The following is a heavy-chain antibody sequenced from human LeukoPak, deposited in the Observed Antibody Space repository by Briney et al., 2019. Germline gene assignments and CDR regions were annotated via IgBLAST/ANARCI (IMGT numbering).Heavy chain of an antibody. CDR2: IYYSGST. D-gene: IGHD3-22*01. V-gene: IGHV4-59*08. J-gene: IGHJ3*02. CDR1: GGSISSYY. CDR3: ARHSTMIAPLNAFAI. Sequence: SETLSLTCTVSGGSISSYYWSWIRQPPGKELEWIEYIYYSGSTNYNPSLKSRVTISVDTSKNQFSLKLSSVTAADTAVYYCARHSTMIAPLNAFAIWGQRTMVTVSS.